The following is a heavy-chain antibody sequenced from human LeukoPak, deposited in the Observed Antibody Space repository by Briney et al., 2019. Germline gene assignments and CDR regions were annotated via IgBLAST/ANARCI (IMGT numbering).Heavy chain of an antibody. CDR2: INPNSGGT. Sequence: GASVKVSCKASGYTFTGYYMHWVRQAPGQGLEWMGWINPNSGGTNYAQKFQGRATMTRDTSISTAYMELSRLRSDDTAVYYCARDLGYCSSTSCDRWFDPWGQGTLVTVSS. D-gene: IGHD2-2*02. CDR3: ARDLGYCSSTSCDRWFDP. CDR1: GYTFTGYY. V-gene: IGHV1-2*02. J-gene: IGHJ5*02.